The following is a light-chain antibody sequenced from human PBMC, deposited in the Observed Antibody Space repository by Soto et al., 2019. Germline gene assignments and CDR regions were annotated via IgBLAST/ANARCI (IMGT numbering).Light chain of an antibody. CDR1: QSLLYSDGKTY. J-gene: IGKJ4*01. Sequence: DIVMTQTPLSLSVTPGQPASISCKSSQSLLYSDGKTYLYWYLQRPGQPPQLLIYEVSKRFTGVTDRFSGSGSDTDFTLRISRVEAEDVGTYYCMHSLELPLTFGGGSKIEIK. CDR2: EVS. CDR3: MHSLELPLT. V-gene: IGKV2D-29*01.